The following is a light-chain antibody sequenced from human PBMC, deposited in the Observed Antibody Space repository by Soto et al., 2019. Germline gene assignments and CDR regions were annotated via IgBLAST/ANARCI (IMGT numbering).Light chain of an antibody. Sequence: EIVMTQSPATLSVSPGETATLSCRASQSVSYNLAWYQQKPGQGPRLLIYGAFTRAPAIPARFSGSGSGTEFTLTISSLQSEDFAVYYCQQYKNCPPLTFGGGTKVEIK. V-gene: IGKV3-15*01. CDR2: GAF. J-gene: IGKJ4*01. CDR3: QQYKNCPPLT. CDR1: QSVSYN.